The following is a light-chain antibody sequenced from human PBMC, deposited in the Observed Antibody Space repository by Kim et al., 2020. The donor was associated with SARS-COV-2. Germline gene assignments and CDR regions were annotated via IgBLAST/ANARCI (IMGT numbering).Light chain of an antibody. CDR2: RNS. Sequence: QTPTHTCTGTRNNVGDEGAAWLQQHQGHPPKLLSYRNSNRPSGISERLSASKSGNTAPLTITGLQPEDEADYYCSAWDRSLSAWVFGGGTQLTVL. CDR1: RNNVGDEG. CDR3: SAWDRSLSAWV. J-gene: IGLJ3*02. V-gene: IGLV10-54*01.